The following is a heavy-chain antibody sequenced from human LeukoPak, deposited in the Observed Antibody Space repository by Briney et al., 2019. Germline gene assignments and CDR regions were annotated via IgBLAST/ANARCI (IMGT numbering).Heavy chain of an antibody. D-gene: IGHD5-18*01. V-gene: IGHV4-39*07. J-gene: IGHJ4*02. Sequence: SETLSLTCTVSGDSISSSSYYWGWIRQPPGKGLEWIGSIYYSGITYYNPSLKSRVTISVDTSKNQFSLKLSSVTAADTAVYYCATSRGYSYGISGFYFDYWGQGTLVTVSS. CDR3: ATSRGYSYGISGFYFDY. CDR1: GDSISSSSYY. CDR2: IYYSGIT.